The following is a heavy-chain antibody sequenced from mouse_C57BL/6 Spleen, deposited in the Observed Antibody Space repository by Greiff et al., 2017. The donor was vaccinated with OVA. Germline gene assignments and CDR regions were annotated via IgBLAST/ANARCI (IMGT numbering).Heavy chain of an antibody. Sequence: VQLQQPGAELVKPGASVKMSCKASGYTFTSYWITWVKQRPGQGLEWIGDIYPGSGSTNYNEKFKSKATLTVDTSSSTAYMQRSSLTSEDSAVYYCARGGIKLPGDYWGQGTSVTVSS. CDR2: IYPGSGST. J-gene: IGHJ4*01. V-gene: IGHV1-55*01. CDR1: GYTFTSYW. CDR3: ARGGIKLPGDY. D-gene: IGHD4-1*01.